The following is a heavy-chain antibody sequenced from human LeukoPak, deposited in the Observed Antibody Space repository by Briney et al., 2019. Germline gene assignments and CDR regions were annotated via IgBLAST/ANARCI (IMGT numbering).Heavy chain of an antibody. J-gene: IGHJ4*02. CDR1: GFTSSSYS. V-gene: IGHV3-21*01. D-gene: IGHD4-23*01. CDR2: ISSSSSYI. Sequence: GGSLRLSCAASGFTSSSYSMNWVRQAPGKGLEWVSSISSSSSYIYYADSVKGRFTISRDNAKNSLYLQMNSLRAEDTAVYYCASYGGLDDFDYWGQGTLVTVSS. CDR3: ASYGGLDDFDY.